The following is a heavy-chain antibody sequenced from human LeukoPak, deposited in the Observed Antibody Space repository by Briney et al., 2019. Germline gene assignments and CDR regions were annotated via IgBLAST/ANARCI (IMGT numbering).Heavy chain of an antibody. CDR1: GGSISSYY. CDR2: IYSSGST. Sequence: SETLSLTCTVAGGSISSYYWSWIRQPAGKRLEWIGRIYSSGSTNYNPSLKSRVTMSVDTSKNQFSLKLSSVTAADTAMYYCARRHGAAAGDAFDIWGQGTMVTVSS. CDR3: ARRHGAAAGDAFDI. J-gene: IGHJ3*02. V-gene: IGHV4-4*07. D-gene: IGHD6-13*01.